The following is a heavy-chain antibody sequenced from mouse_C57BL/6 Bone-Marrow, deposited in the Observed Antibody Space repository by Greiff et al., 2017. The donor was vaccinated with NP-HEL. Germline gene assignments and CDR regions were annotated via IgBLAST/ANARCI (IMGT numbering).Heavy chain of an antibody. CDR2: INPGSGGT. D-gene: IGHD1-1*01. V-gene: IGHV1-54*01. Sequence: VQLQESGAELVRPGPSVKVSCKASGYDFTNYLIEWVKQRPGQGLEWIGVINPGSGGTNYNEKFKGKATLTADKSSSTAYMQLSSLTSEDSAVYFCAREVVTTVVATNYFDYWGQGTTLTVSS. CDR3: AREVVTTVVATNYFDY. CDR1: GYDFTNYL. J-gene: IGHJ2*01.